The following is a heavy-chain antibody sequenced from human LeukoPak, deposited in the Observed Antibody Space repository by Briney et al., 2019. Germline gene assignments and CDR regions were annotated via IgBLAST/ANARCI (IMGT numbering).Heavy chain of an antibody. V-gene: IGHV3-11*01. CDR2: ISSSGSI. Sequence: GGSLRLSCAASGFTFSDYYMSWIRQAPGKGLEWVSYISSSGSIYYADSVKGRFTTSRDNAKNSLYLQMNSLRAEDTAVYYCARDSGSGSYYAIWGQGTLVTVSS. CDR3: ARDSGSGSYYAI. CDR1: GFTFSDYY. J-gene: IGHJ4*02. D-gene: IGHD3-10*01.